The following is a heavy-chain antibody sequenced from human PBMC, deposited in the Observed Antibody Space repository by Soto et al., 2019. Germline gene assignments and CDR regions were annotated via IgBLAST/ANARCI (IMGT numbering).Heavy chain of an antibody. Sequence: QVQLQESGPGLVKPSGTLSLTCAVSGGSISSSNWWSWVRQPPGKGLEWIGEIYHSGSTNYNPSRKSRVTISIDQSKNQFSLQLRSVAAADTAVYYCARYDSSGYYRPNDAFDIWGQGTMVTVSS. CDR3: ARYDSSGYYRPNDAFDI. CDR1: GGSISSSNW. CDR2: IYHSGST. D-gene: IGHD3-22*01. V-gene: IGHV4-4*02. J-gene: IGHJ3*02.